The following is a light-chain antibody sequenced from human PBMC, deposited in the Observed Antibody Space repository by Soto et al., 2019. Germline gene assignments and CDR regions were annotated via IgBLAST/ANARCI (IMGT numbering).Light chain of an antibody. CDR3: QHNAGSPPMYT. J-gene: IGKJ2*01. CDR1: QSVSSGY. CDR2: GAS. V-gene: IGKV3-20*01. Sequence: EIVLTQSPGTLSLSPGERATLSCRASQSVSSGYLAWYQQKPGQAPRLLMSGASSRATGIPDRFTGSGSGTDFTLTISRLEPEDFAVYYCQHNAGSPPMYTFGQGTKLEIK.